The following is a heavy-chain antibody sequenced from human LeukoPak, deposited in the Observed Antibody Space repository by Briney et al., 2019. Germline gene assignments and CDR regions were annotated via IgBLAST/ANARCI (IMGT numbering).Heavy chain of an antibody. CDR3: ARGTGEGISYSSSWYWFDP. V-gene: IGHV1-8*03. CDR1: GYTFTSYD. D-gene: IGHD6-13*01. Sequence: ASVKVSCKASGYTFTSYDINWVRQATGQGLEWMGWMNPHSGNTGYAQKFQGRVTIPRNTSISTAYMELSSLRSEDTAVYYCARGTGEGISYSSSWYWFDPWGQGTLVTVPS. J-gene: IGHJ5*02. CDR2: MNPHSGNT.